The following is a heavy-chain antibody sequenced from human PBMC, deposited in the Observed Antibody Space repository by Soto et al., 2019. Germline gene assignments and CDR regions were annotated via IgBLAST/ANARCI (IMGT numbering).Heavy chain of an antibody. J-gene: IGHJ4*02. V-gene: IGHV1-18*01. Sequence: ASVKVSCKASGYTFTSYGISWVRQAPGQGLEWMGWISAYNGNTNYAQKLQGRVTMTTDTSTSTAYMELRSLRSDDTAVYYCARDRIWSIFGVVMMDFDYWGQGTLVTVSS. CDR2: ISAYNGNT. CDR3: ARDRIWSIFGVVMMDFDY. D-gene: IGHD3-3*01. CDR1: GYTFTSYG.